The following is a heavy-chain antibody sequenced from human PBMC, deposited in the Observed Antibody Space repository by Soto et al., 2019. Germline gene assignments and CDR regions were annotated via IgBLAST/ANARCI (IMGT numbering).Heavy chain of an antibody. Sequence: ETLSLTCTVSGGSISSSSYYWGWIRQPPGKGLEWIGSIYYSGSTYYNPSLKSRVTISVDTSKNQFSLKLSSVTAADTAVYYCARLEPYCSGGSCYSDASDIWGQGTMVTVSS. CDR2: IYYSGST. D-gene: IGHD2-15*01. J-gene: IGHJ3*02. V-gene: IGHV4-39*01. CDR1: GGSISSSSYY. CDR3: ARLEPYCSGGSCYSDASDI.